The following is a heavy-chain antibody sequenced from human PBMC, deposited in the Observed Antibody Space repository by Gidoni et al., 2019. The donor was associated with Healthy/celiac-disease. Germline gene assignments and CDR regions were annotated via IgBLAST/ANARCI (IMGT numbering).Heavy chain of an antibody. CDR2: ISGSGGST. CDR3: ARQQLQPIYGCDY. D-gene: IGHD2-2*01. Sequence: EVQLLESGGGLVQPGVSLRLSCAASGFTFSSYAMSWFRQAPGKGLEWVSAISGSGGSTYYADSVKGRLTIARDNSKNTLYLQMNSLRDEDTAVDYCARQQLQPIYGCDYWGQGTLVTVS. J-gene: IGHJ4*02. V-gene: IGHV3-23*01. CDR1: GFTFSSYA.